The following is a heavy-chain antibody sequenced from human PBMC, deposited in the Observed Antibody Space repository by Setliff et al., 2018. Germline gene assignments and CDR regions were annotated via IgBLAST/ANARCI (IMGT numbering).Heavy chain of an antibody. J-gene: IGHJ6*03. Sequence: SVKVSCKASGYTFTSYGISWVRQAPGQGLEWMGGLIPMFGTIDYARKFQGRVTIITDESTSTAYMQLSSLGSEDTAVYYCVREGVDSRSSTDYRYYMDVWGKGTTVTVSS. CDR3: VREGVDSRSSTDYRYYMDV. CDR2: LIPMFGTI. D-gene: IGHD3-22*01. V-gene: IGHV1-69*05. CDR1: GYTFTSYG.